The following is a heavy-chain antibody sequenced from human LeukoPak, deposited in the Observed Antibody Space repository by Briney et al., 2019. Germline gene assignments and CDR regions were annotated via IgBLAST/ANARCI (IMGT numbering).Heavy chain of an antibody. J-gene: IGHJ4*02. V-gene: IGHV4-39*01. D-gene: IGHD2-2*01. CDR2: IYYSGST. CDR1: GGSISSSSYY. CDR3: ARPRYCSSTSCYALDY. Sequence: PSETLSLTCTVSGGSISSSSYYWGWIRQPPGKGLEWIGSIYYSGSTYYNPSLKSRVTISVDTSKNQFSLKLSSVTAADTAVYYCARPRYCSSTSCYALDYWGQGTLVTVSS.